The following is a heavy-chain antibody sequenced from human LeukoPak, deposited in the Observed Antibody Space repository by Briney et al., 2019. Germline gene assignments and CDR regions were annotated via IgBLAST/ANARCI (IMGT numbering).Heavy chain of an antibody. V-gene: IGHV3-30*18. CDR3: AKDRGDGYNRENYSGFDY. CDR1: GFTFSSYG. J-gene: IGHJ4*02. Sequence: PGGSLRLSCETSGFTFSSYGMHWVRQAPGKGLEWVAVISYDGSNIYYGDSVKGRSTISRDTSKNTLYLQMNSLRAEDTAVYYCAKDRGDGYNRENYSGFDYWGQGTLVTVSS. CDR2: ISYDGSNI. D-gene: IGHD5-24*01.